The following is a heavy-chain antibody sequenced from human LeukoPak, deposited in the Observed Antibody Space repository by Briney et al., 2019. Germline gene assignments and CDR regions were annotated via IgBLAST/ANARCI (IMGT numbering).Heavy chain of an antibody. CDR1: GGSISSSSYY. Sequence: PSETLSLTCTVSGGSISSSSYYWGWIRQPPGKGLEWIGSIYYSGSTYYNPSLKSRVTISVDTSKNQFSLKLSSVTAADTAVYYCARLSVAGHLDYWGQGTLVTVSS. CDR2: IYYSGST. V-gene: IGHV4-39*01. CDR3: ARLSVAGHLDY. D-gene: IGHD6-19*01. J-gene: IGHJ4*02.